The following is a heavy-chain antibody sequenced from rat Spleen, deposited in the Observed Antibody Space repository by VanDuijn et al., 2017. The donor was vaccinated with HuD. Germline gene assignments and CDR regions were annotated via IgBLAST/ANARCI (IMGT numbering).Heavy chain of an antibody. CDR2: ISYEGSST. J-gene: IGHJ2*01. CDR3: AVAGFGY. V-gene: IGHV5-22*01. D-gene: IGHD4-4*01. Sequence: EVQLVESGGGLVQPGRSMKLSCAASGFTFSDYYMAWVRQAPKKGLEWVASISYEGSSTYYGDSVKGRFTISRDNAKNTQYLQMDSLRSEDTATYYCAVAGFGYWGQGVMVTVSS. CDR1: GFTFSDYY.